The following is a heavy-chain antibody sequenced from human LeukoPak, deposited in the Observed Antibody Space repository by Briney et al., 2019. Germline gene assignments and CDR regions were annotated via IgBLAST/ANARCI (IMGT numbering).Heavy chain of an antibody. CDR1: GGSISSSSYY. J-gene: IGHJ6*03. D-gene: IGHD4-23*01. CDR3: ASWGITNDYGGYYMDV. Sequence: PSETLSLTCTVSGGSISSSSYYWGWIRQPPGKGLEWIGSIYYSGSTYYNPSLKSRVTISVDTSKNQFSLKLSSVTAADTAVYYCASWGITNDYGGYYMDVWGKGTTVTISS. CDR2: IYYSGST. V-gene: IGHV4-39*01.